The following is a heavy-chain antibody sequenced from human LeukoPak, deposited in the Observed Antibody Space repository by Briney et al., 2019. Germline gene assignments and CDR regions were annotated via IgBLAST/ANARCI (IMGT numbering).Heavy chain of an antibody. CDR2: INPNSGGT. J-gene: IGHJ5*02. CDR3: ARADRLDGGPYLIGP. Sequence: ASLKVSCKPSGDRSTVANTYWVPETLGQRLWRIGWINPNSGGTSSAQKSQGRVTMTRDTSITTVYMEVSWLTSDDTAIYYCARADRLDGGPYLIGPWGQGTLVTVSS. V-gene: IGHV1-2*02. D-gene: IGHD2-21*01. CDR1: GDRSTVAN.